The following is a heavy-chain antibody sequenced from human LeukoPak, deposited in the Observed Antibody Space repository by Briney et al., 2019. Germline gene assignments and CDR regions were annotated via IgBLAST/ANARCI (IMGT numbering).Heavy chain of an antibody. CDR3: ARAVGYDILTGYNRGWFFDL. CDR2: IYYTGST. CDR1: GGSIRSGDSY. Sequence: SETLSLICTVSGGSIRSGDSYWTWIRQHPGKGLEWIGYIYYTGSTYYNPSLKSRETISVDTSKNQFSLKLSSVTAADTAVYYCARAVGYDILTGYNRGWFFDLWGLGTLVTVSS. J-gene: IGHJ2*01. V-gene: IGHV4-31*03. D-gene: IGHD3-9*01.